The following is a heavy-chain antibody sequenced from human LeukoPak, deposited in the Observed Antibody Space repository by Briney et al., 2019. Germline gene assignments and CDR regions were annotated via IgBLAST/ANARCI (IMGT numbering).Heavy chain of an antibody. CDR1: GYTFTKYA. CDR2: IDTNTGNP. Sequence: EASVKVSCKGSGYTFTKYAISWVRQAPGQGLEYMGWIDTNTGNPTYAQGFTGRFVFSLDTSVSTAYLQISSLKAEDSAIYFCANCYDSSGFFAHWGQGTLVTVSS. V-gene: IGHV7-4-1*02. D-gene: IGHD3-22*01. J-gene: IGHJ4*02. CDR3: ANCYDSSGFFAH.